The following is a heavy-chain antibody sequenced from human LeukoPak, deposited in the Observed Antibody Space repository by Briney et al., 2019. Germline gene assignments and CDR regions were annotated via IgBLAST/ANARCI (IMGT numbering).Heavy chain of an antibody. V-gene: IGHV3-30*04. D-gene: IGHD3-10*01. CDR1: GFTFSSYA. CDR2: ISYDGSNK. CDR3: ARAVLWFGELSQPFDY. J-gene: IGHJ4*02. Sequence: GGSLRLSCAASGFTFSSYAMHWVRQAPGKGLEWVAVISYDGSNKYYADSVKGRFTISRDNSKNTLYLQMNSLRAEDTAVYYCARAVLWFGELSQPFDYWGQGTLVTVSS.